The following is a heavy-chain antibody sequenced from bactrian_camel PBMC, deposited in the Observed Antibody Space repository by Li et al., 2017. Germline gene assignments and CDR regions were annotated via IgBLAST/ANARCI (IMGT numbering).Heavy chain of an antibody. CDR3: AADRDGLMSTGEVGY. V-gene: IGHV3S53*01. CDR1: GNTASLYC. J-gene: IGHJ4*01. CDR2: IDSDGTA. Sequence: QLVESGGGSAEAGGSLRLSCASSGNTASLYCMAWFRQAPGKELEGVATIDSDGTATYVDSVKGRFTIYKDDVKNTMYLQMNSLKPEDTAVYYCAADRDGLMSTGEVGYWGQGTQVTVS. D-gene: IGHD3*01.